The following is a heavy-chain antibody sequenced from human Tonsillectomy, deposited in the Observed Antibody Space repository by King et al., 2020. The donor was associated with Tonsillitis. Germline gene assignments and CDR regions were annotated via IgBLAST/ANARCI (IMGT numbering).Heavy chain of an antibody. V-gene: IGHV4-39*02. J-gene: IGHJ4*02. Sequence: QLQESGPGLVKPSETLSLTCTVSCGSITSTTYYWGWIRQPPGKGLEWIGSIYYSGSTYYNPSLQSRVTISVDTSMKHFSLKLSSVTAADTAVYYCARTFGGLIVMELYYVDYWGQGTLVTGSS. D-gene: IGHD3-16*01. CDR2: IYYSGST. CDR1: CGSITSTTYY. CDR3: ARTFGGLIVMELYYVDY.